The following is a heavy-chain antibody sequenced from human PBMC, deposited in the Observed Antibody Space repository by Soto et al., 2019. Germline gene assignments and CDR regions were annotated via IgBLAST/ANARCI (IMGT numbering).Heavy chain of an antibody. CDR2: IDTSGGST. CDR3: AKDRSLFLFYFDY. V-gene: IGHV3-23*01. Sequence: GGSLRLSCAASGFTFSSYVMSWVRQAPGKGLEWVSSIDTSGGSTYYADSVKGRFTISRDNSKNTLLLQMNNLRAEDTAVYYCAKDRSLFLFYFDYWGQGTLVTVSS. CDR1: GFTFSSYV. J-gene: IGHJ4*02. D-gene: IGHD2-21*01.